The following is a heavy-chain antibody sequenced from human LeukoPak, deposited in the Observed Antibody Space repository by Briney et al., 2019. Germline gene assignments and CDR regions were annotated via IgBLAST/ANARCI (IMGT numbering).Heavy chain of an antibody. V-gene: IGHV6-1*01. D-gene: IGHD1-14*01. Sequence: SQTLSLTCAISGDSVSSSTDAWNWIRQSPSRGLEWLGSTDYRSKWYNDYAVSVESQTTINPDTSKNQFSLKLNSVTPEDTAVYYCARGANRVFDYWGQGTLVPVSS. CDR3: ARGANRVFDY. CDR2: TDYRSKWYN. J-gene: IGHJ4*02. CDR1: GDSVSSSTDA.